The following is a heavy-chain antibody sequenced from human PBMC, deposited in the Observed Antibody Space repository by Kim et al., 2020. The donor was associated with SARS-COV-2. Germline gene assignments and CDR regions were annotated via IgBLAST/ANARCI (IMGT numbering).Heavy chain of an antibody. V-gene: IGHV1-18*01. CDR3: ARVPGDDYGDYDALQGVDY. D-gene: IGHD4-17*01. CDR1: GYTFTSYG. CDR2: ISAYNGNT. Sequence: ASVKVSCKASGYTFTSYGISWVRQAPGQGLEWMGWISAYNGNTNYAQKLQGRVTMTTDTSTSTAYMELRRLRSDDTAVYYCARVPGDDYGDYDALQGVDYWGQGTLVPVS. J-gene: IGHJ4*02.